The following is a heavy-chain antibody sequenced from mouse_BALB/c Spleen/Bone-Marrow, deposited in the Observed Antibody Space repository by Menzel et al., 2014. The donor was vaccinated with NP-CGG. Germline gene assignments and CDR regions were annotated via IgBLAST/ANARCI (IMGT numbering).Heavy chain of an antibody. CDR1: GFSLTSYG. J-gene: IGHJ3*01. V-gene: IGHV2-9*02. CDR2: IWAGGNT. Sequence: VKVVESGPGLVAPSQSLSITCTVSGFSLTSYGVHWVRQPPGKGLEWLGVIWAGGNTIYNSALMSRLSINKDNSKSHVVLKMNSLQTDDTAMYSCASSYYGTSQFAYWGQGTLVTVSA. CDR3: ASSYYGTSQFAY. D-gene: IGHD1-1*01.